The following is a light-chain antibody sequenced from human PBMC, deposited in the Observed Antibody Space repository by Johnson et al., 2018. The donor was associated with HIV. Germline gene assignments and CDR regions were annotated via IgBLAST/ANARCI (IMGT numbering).Light chain of an antibody. V-gene: IGLV1-51*01. Sequence: QSVLTQPPSVSAAPGQKVTISCSGSSSNIGNNYVSWYQQLPGTAPKLLIYDNNKRPSGIPDRFSGSKSGTSATLGITGLQTGDEAEYYCGTWDSSLSAAVFGTATKVTVL. CDR3: GTWDSSLSAAV. CDR2: DNN. CDR1: SSNIGNNY. J-gene: IGLJ1*01.